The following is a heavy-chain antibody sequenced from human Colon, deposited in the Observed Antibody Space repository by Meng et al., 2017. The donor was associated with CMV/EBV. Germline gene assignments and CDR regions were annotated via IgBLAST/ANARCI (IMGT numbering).Heavy chain of an antibody. CDR3: AKARYFGVVVRADSFDY. CDR1: GFTFNNYA. CDR2: IRHDGSDH. D-gene: IGHD3-3*01. V-gene: IGHV3-30*02. J-gene: IGHJ4*02. Sequence: GGSLRLSCAASGFTFNNYAMHWVRHVPGKGLECVVFIRHDGSDHYSTDSLKGRFTISRDESKATLYLQMNSLRTEDTAVYYCAKARYFGVVVRADSFDYWGQGTPVTVSS.